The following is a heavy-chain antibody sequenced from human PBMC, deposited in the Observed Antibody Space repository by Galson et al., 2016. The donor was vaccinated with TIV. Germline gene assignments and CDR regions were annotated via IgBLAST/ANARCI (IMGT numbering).Heavy chain of an antibody. J-gene: IGHJ4*02. Sequence: SVKVSCKVSGGIFKSNAISWVRQAPGQGLEWMGRVTITTDESTTTTYMELNSLTSEDTAVYYCAREGGYSPGLGPFDYWGQGTLVTVSS. CDR3: AREGGYSPGLGPFDY. CDR1: GGIFKSNA. D-gene: IGHD2-15*01. V-gene: IGHV1-69*05.